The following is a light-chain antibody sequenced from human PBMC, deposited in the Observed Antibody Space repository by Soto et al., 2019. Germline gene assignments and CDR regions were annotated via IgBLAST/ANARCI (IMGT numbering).Light chain of an antibody. CDR2: DAS. V-gene: IGKV3-11*01. CDR1: QNINTY. Sequence: EIVLTQSPATLSLSLGERATLSCRASQNINTYLVWYQQKPGQAPRLLIYDASKRATGIPDRFSGSGSGTDFTLTISSLAPEDFALYYCQQRSSWPRAFGGVTKVEIK. CDR3: QQRSSWPRA. J-gene: IGKJ4*01.